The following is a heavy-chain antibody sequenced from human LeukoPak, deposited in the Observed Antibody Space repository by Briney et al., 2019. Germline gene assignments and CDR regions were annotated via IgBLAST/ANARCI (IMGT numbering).Heavy chain of an antibody. CDR1: GFTFSSYW. Sequence: GGSLRLSCAVSGFTFSSYWMGWVRQAPGKGLAWVANINQDESSKYYEDSVKGRFTISRDNAKNSLYLQMNSLRAEDTAVYYCARHVVAVGFDYWGQGTLVTVSS. D-gene: IGHD3-22*01. J-gene: IGHJ4*02. CDR3: ARHVVAVGFDY. CDR2: INQDESSK. V-gene: IGHV3-7*01.